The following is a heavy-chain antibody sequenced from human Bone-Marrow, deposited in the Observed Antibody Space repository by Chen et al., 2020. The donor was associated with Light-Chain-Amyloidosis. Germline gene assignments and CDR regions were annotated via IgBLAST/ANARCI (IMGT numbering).Heavy chain of an antibody. D-gene: IGHD2-15*01. CDR2: INWNGGTT. V-gene: IGHV3-20*01. CDR3: AREDCSGGSCYSYYYYGMDV. CDR1: GLTFDDYG. J-gene: IGHJ6*02. Sequence: EVQLVESGGGVVRPGGSLRLSCAASGLTFDDYGMSWVRQAPGKGLEWVSGINWNGGTTGYADSVKGRFTISRDNAKNSLYLQMNSLRAEDTALYHCAREDCSGGSCYSYYYYGMDVWGQGTTVTVSS.